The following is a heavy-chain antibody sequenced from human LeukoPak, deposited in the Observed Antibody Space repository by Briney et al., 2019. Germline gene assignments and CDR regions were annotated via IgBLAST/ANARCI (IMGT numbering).Heavy chain of an antibody. D-gene: IGHD3-22*01. CDR1: GFTFSSYE. CDR2: ISYSGSTI. V-gene: IGHV3-48*03. Sequence: GGSLRHSCAVSGFTFSSYEMKWGRQAPGKGGEWGTYISYSGSTIYYADSVKGRFTISRDNDKNSLYLHMNRLRGEDTAVYYCARGWLPDYWGQGTLVTVSS. J-gene: IGHJ4*02. CDR3: ARGWLPDY.